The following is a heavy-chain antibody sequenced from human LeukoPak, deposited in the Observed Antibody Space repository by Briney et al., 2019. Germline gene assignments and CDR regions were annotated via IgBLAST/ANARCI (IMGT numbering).Heavy chain of an antibody. CDR1: GYSISSGYY. J-gene: IGHJ4*02. CDR3: ARDLHSNYIDY. Sequence: PSETLSLTCAVSGYSISSGYYWGWIRQPPGTGLEWIGSIYHSGSTYYNPSLKSRVTISLHTSKNQFSLKLSSVTAPDTAVYYCARDLHSNYIDYWGQGTLVTVSS. V-gene: IGHV4-38-2*02. CDR2: IYHSGST. D-gene: IGHD2/OR15-2a*01.